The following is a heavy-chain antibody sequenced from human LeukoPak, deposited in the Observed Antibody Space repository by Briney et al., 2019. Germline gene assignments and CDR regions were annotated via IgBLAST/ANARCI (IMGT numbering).Heavy chain of an antibody. Sequence: SETRPSPALSMVGPSVVTTGAGSASPGKGLEWIGEINHSGSTNYNPSLKSRVTISVDTSKNQFSLKLSSVTAADTAVYYCARYKLGYCSSTSCYYPGGYYFDYWGQGTLVTVSS. CDR3: ARYKLGYCSSTSCYYPGGYYFDY. CDR2: INHSGST. D-gene: IGHD2-2*01. J-gene: IGHJ4*02. V-gene: IGHV4-34*01. CDR1: VGPSVVTT.